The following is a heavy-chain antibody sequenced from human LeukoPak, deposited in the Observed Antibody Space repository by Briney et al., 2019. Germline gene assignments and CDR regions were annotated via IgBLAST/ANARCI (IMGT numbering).Heavy chain of an antibody. CDR3: ARQPRSTMVRGVIIWGSFDY. Sequence: SETLSLTCTVSGGSISSSSYYWGWIRQPPGKGLEWIGSIYYSGSTYYNPSLKSRVTMSVDTSKNQFSLKLSSVTAADTAVYYCARQPRSTMVRGVIIWGSFDYWGQGTLVTVSS. D-gene: IGHD3-10*01. V-gene: IGHV4-39*01. CDR2: IYYSGST. J-gene: IGHJ4*02. CDR1: GGSISSSSYY.